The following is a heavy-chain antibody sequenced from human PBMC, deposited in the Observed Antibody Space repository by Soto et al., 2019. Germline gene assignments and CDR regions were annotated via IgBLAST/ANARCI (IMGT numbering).Heavy chain of an antibody. CDR3: GRCRTDSYAMDV. CDR1: GYTFRNFG. V-gene: IGHV1-18*01. J-gene: IGHJ4*02. Sequence: GASVKVSCKASGYTFRNFGINWVRQAPGQGLEWMGWINAYNGNTNYIQKFQGRVTMTTDTSTGTAYMELRGLQSDDTAVYYCGRCRTDSYAMDVWGQGTLVTVSS. D-gene: IGHD5-18*01. CDR2: INAYNGNT.